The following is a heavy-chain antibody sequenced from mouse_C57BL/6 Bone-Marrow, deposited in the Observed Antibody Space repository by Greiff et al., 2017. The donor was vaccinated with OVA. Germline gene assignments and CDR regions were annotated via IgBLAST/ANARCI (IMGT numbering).Heavy chain of an antibody. CDR3: TFYSYYFDY. J-gene: IGHJ2*01. Sequence: QVQQSGAELVRPGASVKLSCTASGFNIKDDYMHWVKQRPEQGLEWIGWIDPENGDTEYASKFQGKATITADTSSNTAYLQLSSLTSEDTAVYYCTFYSYYFDYWGQGTTLTVSS. V-gene: IGHV14-4*01. CDR1: GFNIKDDY. D-gene: IGHD1-1*01. CDR2: IDPENGDT.